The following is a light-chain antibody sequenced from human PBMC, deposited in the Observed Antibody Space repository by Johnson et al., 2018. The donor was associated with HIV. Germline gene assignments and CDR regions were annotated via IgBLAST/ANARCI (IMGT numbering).Light chain of an antibody. CDR1: SSNIGNNY. CDR3: GTWDSSLNASYV. V-gene: IGLV1-51*02. Sequence: QSVLTQPPSVSAAPGQKVTISCSGSSSNIGNNYVSWYQQLPGTAPKLLIYENTKRPSGIPDRFSGSKSGTSATLGITGLQTGDEADYYCGTWDSSLNASYVFGTWTKVTVL. J-gene: IGLJ1*01. CDR2: ENT.